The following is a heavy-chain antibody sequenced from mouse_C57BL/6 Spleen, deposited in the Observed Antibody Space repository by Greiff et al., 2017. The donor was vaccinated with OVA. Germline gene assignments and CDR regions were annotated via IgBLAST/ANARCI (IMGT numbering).Heavy chain of an antibody. D-gene: IGHD2-3*01. CDR3: ARSFYDGYYYFDY. CDR2: INPSSGYT. CDR1: GYTFTSYT. J-gene: IGHJ2*01. Sequence: VQLQQSGAELARPGASVKMSCKASGYTFTSYTMHWVKQRPGQGLEWIGYINPSSGYTKYNQKFKDKATLTADKSSSTAYMQLSSLTSEDSAVYYCARSFYDGYYYFDYWGQGTTLTVSS. V-gene: IGHV1-4*01.